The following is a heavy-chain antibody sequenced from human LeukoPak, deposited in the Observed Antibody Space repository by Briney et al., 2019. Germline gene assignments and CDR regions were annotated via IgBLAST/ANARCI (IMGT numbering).Heavy chain of an antibody. CDR1: GGSISSTSYN. V-gene: IGHV4-39*01. CDR2: IYYSGSP. CDR3: ARHAYYYDRSGSYEAFDI. Sequence: PSETLSLTCTVSGGSISSTSYNWGWIRQPPGKGLEWIGRIYYSGSPYYNPSLKSRVTISVDTSKNQFSLKLSSVTAADTAVYYCARHAYYYDRSGSYEAFDIWGQGTMVTVSS. J-gene: IGHJ3*02. D-gene: IGHD3-22*01.